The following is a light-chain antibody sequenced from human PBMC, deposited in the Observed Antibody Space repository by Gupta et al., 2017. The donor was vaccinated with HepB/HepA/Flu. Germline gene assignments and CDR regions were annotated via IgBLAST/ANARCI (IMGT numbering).Light chain of an antibody. V-gene: IGKV3-20*01. CDR2: AAS. CDR3: QQYGSSPYT. Sequence: EIVLTQSPGTLSLYPGERATLSCRASQSVSSSYLVWYQQKPGQAPRLLIYAASSRATGIPDRFSGSGSGTDFTLTISRLEPEDFAVYYCQQYGSSPYTFGQGTKLEIK. CDR1: QSVSSSY. J-gene: IGKJ2*01.